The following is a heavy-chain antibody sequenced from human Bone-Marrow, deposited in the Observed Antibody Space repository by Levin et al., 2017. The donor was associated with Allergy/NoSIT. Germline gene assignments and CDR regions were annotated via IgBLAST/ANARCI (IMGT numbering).Heavy chain of an antibody. V-gene: IGHV3-21*01. D-gene: IGHD3/OR15-3a*01. CDR2: ITTSGTYI. CDR3: ARGFGLEHYYYYGMDV. J-gene: IGHJ6*02. Sequence: GKGRKGFASITTSGTYIYYTDSVKGRFTISRDNAKNSLFLQMNRLRAEDTAVYYCARGFGLEHYYYYGMDVWGQGTTVTVSS.